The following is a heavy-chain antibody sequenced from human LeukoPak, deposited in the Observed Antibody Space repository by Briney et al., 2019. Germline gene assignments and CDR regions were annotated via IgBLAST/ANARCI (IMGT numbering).Heavy chain of an antibody. J-gene: IGHJ4*02. CDR2: IYTSGST. V-gene: IGHV4-61*02. CDR1: GNSISSGDNY. Sequence: PSETLSLTCTVSGNSISSGDNYWSWIRQPAGKGLEWLGRIYTSGSTNYNPSLKSRATISEDTSKNQFSLRLSSVTAADPAVYYCARASYSYDINGWVPFDYWGQGTLVTVSS. CDR3: ARASYSYDINGWVPFDY. D-gene: IGHD3-22*01.